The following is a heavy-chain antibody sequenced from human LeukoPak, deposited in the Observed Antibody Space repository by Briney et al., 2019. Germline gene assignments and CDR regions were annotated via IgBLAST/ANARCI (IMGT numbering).Heavy chain of an antibody. V-gene: IGHV3-21*01. CDR3: ARTML. Sequence: GGSLRLSCTASGFTFSIYTMNWVRQAPGKGLEWVSSISGSSRYILYADSVKGRFTISRDNAKHSLYLQMNSLRAEDTAVYYCARTMLWGQGTLVTVSS. CDR1: GFTFSIYT. J-gene: IGHJ4*02. CDR2: ISGSSRYI. D-gene: IGHD2-8*01.